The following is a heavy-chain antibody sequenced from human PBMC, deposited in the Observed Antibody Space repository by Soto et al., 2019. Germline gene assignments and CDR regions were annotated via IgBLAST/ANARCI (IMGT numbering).Heavy chain of an antibody. Sequence: VQLVQSGAEVKKPGSSVKVSCKASGGTFSSYTISWVRQAPGQGLEWTGRIIPILGIANYAQKFQGRVTITADKSTSTAYMELSSLRSEDTAVYYCASEGRGATITWCFDLWGRGTLVTVSS. D-gene: IGHD5-12*01. CDR3: ASEGRGATITWCFDL. CDR2: IIPILGIA. J-gene: IGHJ2*01. V-gene: IGHV1-69*02. CDR1: GGTFSSYT.